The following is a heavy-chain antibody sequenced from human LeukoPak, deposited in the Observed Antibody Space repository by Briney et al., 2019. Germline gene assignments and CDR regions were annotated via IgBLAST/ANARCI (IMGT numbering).Heavy chain of an antibody. J-gene: IGHJ6*03. CDR1: GGTFSSYA. V-gene: IGHV1-69*06. CDR3: ARSPYSSRNYYYYMDV. Sequence: SVKVSCKASGGTFSSYAISWVRQAPGQGLEWMGGIIPIFGTANYAQKFQGRVTMTEDTSTDTAYMELSSLRSEDTAVYYCARSPYSSRNYYYYMDVWGKGTTVTVSS. CDR2: IIPIFGTA. D-gene: IGHD6-13*01.